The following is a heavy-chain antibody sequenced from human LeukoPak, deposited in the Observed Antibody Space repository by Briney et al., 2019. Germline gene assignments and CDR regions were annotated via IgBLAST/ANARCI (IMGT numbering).Heavy chain of an antibody. CDR1: GGSISSGGYY. V-gene: IGHV4-31*03. D-gene: IGHD1-7*01. J-gene: IGHJ4*02. Sequence: SQTLSLTCTVSGGSISSGGYYWSWIRQHPGKGLEWIGYIYYSGSTYYNPSLKSRVTISVDTSKNQFSLKLTSVSAADTAVYYCARDFVSAGGELPFDSWGQGTLVTVSS. CDR2: IYYSGST. CDR3: ARDFVSAGGELPFDS.